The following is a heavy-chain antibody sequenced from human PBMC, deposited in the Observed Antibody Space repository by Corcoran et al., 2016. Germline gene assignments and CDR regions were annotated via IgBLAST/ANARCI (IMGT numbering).Heavy chain of an antibody. J-gene: IGHJ5*02. CDR3: ASEGAAADNWFDP. Sequence: EVQLVESGGGLVQPGGPLRLSCAASEFSFSSYWMTWVRQAPGKGLEWVANIKQDGSEKYYVDSVKGRFTISRDNAKNSLYLQMNSLRAEDTAVYYWASEGAAADNWFDPWGQGTLVTVSS. CDR2: IKQDGSEK. D-gene: IGHD6-13*01. V-gene: IGHV3-7*03. CDR1: EFSFSSYW.